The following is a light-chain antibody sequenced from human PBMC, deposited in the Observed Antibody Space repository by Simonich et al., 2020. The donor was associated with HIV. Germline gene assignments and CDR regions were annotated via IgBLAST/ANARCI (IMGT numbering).Light chain of an antibody. V-gene: IGKV3-20*01. CDR2: GAS. J-gene: IGKJ4*01. Sequence: EIVLTQSPGTLSLSPGERATLSCRASQSVSSSYLAWYQPKPGQAPRLLIYGASSRATGIPDRFSGSGSGTDFTLTISSMQSEDFAVYYCQQYNNWPLTFGGGTRVEIK. CDR3: QQYNNWPLT. CDR1: QSVSSSY.